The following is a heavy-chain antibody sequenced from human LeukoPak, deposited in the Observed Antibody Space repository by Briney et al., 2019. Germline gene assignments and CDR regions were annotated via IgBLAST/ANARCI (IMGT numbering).Heavy chain of an antibody. CDR2: IYTSGST. V-gene: IGHV4-4*07. CDR1: GGSISSYY. CDR3: AREGGGPYYYDSSGFSDYMDV. Sequence: SETLSLTCTVSGGSISSYYWSWIRQPAGKGLEWIGRIYTSGSTNYNPSLKSRVTMSVDTSKNQFSLKLSSVTAADTAVYYRAREGGGPYYYDSSGFSDYMDVWGKGTTVTVSS. D-gene: IGHD3-22*01. J-gene: IGHJ6*03.